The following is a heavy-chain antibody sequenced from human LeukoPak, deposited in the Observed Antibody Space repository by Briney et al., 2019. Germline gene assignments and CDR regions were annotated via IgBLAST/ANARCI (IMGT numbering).Heavy chain of an antibody. J-gene: IGHJ4*02. V-gene: IGHV4-39*07. D-gene: IGHD2-2*01. Sequence: SETLSLTCTVSGGSTSSSSYYWGWIRQPPGKGLEWIASIYYSGSTYYNPSLKSRVTISVDTSKNQFSLKLSSVTAADTAVYYCARVGGGCSSTSCASYFDYWGQGTLVTVSS. CDR1: GGSTSSSSYY. CDR2: IYYSGST. CDR3: ARVGGGCSSTSCASYFDY.